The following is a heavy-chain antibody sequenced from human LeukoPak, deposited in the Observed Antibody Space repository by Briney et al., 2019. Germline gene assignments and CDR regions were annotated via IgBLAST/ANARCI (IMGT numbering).Heavy chain of an antibody. CDR2: VDSDDGER. D-gene: IGHD6-19*01. CDR3: ATEVGSRYFEY. J-gene: IGHJ4*02. Sequence: ASVKVSCTVSGYTLTDLSMHWVRQAPGKGLEWMGGVDSDDGERLYAQKFQGRFTMTEDAFIDTAYMELSGLRSDDTAVYFCATEVGSRYFEYWGQGALVTVSS. V-gene: IGHV1-24*01. CDR1: GYTLTDLS.